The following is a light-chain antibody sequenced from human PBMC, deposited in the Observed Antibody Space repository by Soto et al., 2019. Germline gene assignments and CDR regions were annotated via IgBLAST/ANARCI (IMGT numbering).Light chain of an antibody. Sequence: DIQMTQSPSSLSASVGDRVTVTCRASQSIGRYLNWYQQKPGKAPKLLIYGVSSLQSGVPSRFSGSGSGTDFTLTITSLQPEDSATYYCQLSHNTPRTFGQGTKVEIK. J-gene: IGKJ2*01. CDR2: GVS. V-gene: IGKV1-39*01. CDR1: QSIGRY. CDR3: QLSHNTPRT.